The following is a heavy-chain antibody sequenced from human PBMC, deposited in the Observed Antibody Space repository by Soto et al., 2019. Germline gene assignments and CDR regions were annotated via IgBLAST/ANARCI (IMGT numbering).Heavy chain of an antibody. CDR1: GFTFDDYA. J-gene: IGHJ1*01. Sequence: GGSPRLSCAASGFTFDDYAMHWVRQVPGKGLEWVSGINWNSGSIGYADSVKGRFAISRDNAKNSLHLQMNSLRAEDTAFYYGVKDESINWYSGHFRHWGQGTLVTVSS. V-gene: IGHV3-9*01. CDR2: INWNSGSI. D-gene: IGHD6-13*01. CDR3: VKDESINWYSGHFRH.